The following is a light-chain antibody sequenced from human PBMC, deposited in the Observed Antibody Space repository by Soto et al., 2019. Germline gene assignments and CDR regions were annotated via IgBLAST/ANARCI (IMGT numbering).Light chain of an antibody. V-gene: IGKV3-20*01. Sequence: IVLRQSPGTLSLSPGERATLSCRASQSVRSSFLAWYQRKPGQAPRLLIYGASSRATGIPDRFSGSGSGTDFTLTISRLQPEDFAVYYCQQYDSSPFTFGPGTKVDIK. CDR3: QQYDSSPFT. CDR1: QSVRSSF. CDR2: GAS. J-gene: IGKJ3*01.